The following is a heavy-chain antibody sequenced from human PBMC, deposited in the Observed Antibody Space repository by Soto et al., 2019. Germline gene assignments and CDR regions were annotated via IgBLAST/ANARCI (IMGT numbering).Heavy chain of an antibody. Sequence: EVQLVESGGGLVQPGGSLRLSCAASGFTFSSYWMHWVRQAPGKGLVWVSRISSDGSSTSYADSVKGRFTISRDNAKKPLYLQMNSLRAEDTAVYYCARTAYYGDYVSYYYYMDVWGKGTTVTVSS. CDR3: ARTAYYGDYVSYYYYMDV. CDR2: ISSDGSST. CDR1: GFTFSSYW. J-gene: IGHJ6*03. V-gene: IGHV3-74*01. D-gene: IGHD4-17*01.